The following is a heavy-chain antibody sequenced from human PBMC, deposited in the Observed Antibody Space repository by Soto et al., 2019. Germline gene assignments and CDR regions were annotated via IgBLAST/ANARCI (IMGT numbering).Heavy chain of an antibody. J-gene: IGHJ5*02. V-gene: IGHV3-15*01. Sequence: GGSLRLSCAASGFTFSNAWMNLVRQAPGKGLEWVGPIKSKTDGRTTDDAAHVKDRFTITIDNSKDTLYLKMNSLKTDHTAVYYCTTDRVWHIVVVPAAMNWFDPWGQGTLVTVSS. CDR3: TTDRVWHIVVVPAAMNWFDP. CDR1: GFTFSNAW. D-gene: IGHD2-2*01. CDR2: IKSKTDGRTT.